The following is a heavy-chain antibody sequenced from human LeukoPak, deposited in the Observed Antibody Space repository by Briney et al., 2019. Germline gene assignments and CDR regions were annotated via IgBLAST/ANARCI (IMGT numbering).Heavy chain of an antibody. CDR1: GGSISSHY. CDR2: IYYSGST. V-gene: IGHV4-59*11. CDR3: ARVLARYCSSTSCSGPQPHENWFDP. D-gene: IGHD2-2*01. Sequence: VKPSETLSLTCTVSGGSISSHYWSWIRQPPGKGLEWIGYIYYSGSTNYNPSLKSRVTISVDTSKNQFSLKLSSVTAADTAVYYCARVLARYCSSTSCSGPQPHENWFDPWGQGTLVTVSS. J-gene: IGHJ5*02.